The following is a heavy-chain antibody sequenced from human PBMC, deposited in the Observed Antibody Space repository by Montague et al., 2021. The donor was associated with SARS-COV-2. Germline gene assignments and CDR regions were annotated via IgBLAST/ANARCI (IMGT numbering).Heavy chain of an antibody. D-gene: IGHD3-3*01. CDR2: IYYSGST. CDR3: AGDPCHITIVGVVARYGMDV. CDR1: GGSIRRGSYY. J-gene: IGHJ6*02. V-gene: IGHV4-61*01. Sequence: SETLSLTCTVSGGSIRRGSYYWSWIRQPPGKELEWIGYIYYSGSTNYNPSLQSRVTISGDTSKNQFSLKLSSVTAADTAVYYCAGDPCHITIVGVVARYGMDVWGQGTTVTVSS.